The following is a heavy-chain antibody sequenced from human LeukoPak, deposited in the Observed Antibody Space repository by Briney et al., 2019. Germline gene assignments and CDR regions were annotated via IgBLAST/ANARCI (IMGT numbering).Heavy chain of an antibody. CDR2: IYPTNGVT. V-gene: IGHV1-2*06. D-gene: IGHD1-7*01. CDR3: ARGQGERELF. Sequence: ASIKVSCKASGYTFTDYYLHWVRQAPGQGLEWMGRIYPTNGVTTYAQKFQDRVTMTRDTSISTAYMELSRLKSDDTAMYYCARGQGERELFWGQGTLVTVSS. J-gene: IGHJ4*02. CDR1: GYTFTDYY.